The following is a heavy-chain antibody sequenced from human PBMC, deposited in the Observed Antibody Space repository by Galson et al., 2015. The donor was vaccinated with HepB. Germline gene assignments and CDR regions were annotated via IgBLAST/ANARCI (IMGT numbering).Heavy chain of an antibody. V-gene: IGHV3-48*04. CDR3: AREDTMVRGAKDGMDV. Sequence: SLRLSCAASGFTFSSYSMNWVRQAPGKGLEWVSYINSSSSTIYYADSVKGRFTISRDNAKNSLYLQMNSLRAEDTAVYYCAREDTMVRGAKDGMDVWGQGTTVTVSS. J-gene: IGHJ6*02. CDR2: INSSSSTI. CDR1: GFTFSSYS. D-gene: IGHD3-10*01.